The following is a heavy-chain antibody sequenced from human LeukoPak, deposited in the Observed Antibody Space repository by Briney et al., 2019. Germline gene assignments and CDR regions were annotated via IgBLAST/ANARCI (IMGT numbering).Heavy chain of an antibody. D-gene: IGHD6-19*01. CDR3: ARVKYSSSDFDY. CDR2: ISSNSRNI. V-gene: IGHV3-21*01. Sequence: PGGSLRLSCAASGFTFSSYNMSWVRQAPGKGLEWVSSISSNSRNIYYADSVKGRFTISRDNAKNSLYLQMNSLRAEDTAVYFCARVKYSSSDFDYWGQGTLVTVSS. CDR1: GFTFSSYN. J-gene: IGHJ4*02.